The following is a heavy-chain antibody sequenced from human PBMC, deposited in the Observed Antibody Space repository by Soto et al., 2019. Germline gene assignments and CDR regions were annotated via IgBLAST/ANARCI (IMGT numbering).Heavy chain of an antibody. CDR2: ISSGAITI. V-gene: IGHV3-11*01. CDR1: GFTFSDYY. D-gene: IGHD6-6*01. Sequence: QVQLVESGGGLVKPGGSLRLSCAASGFTFSDYYMNWIRQAPGKGLEWVSYISSGAITIYYADSVKGRFTISRDNAKNSLYLQMYSLRAEDTAVYYCAGQYSSSSVEFWGQGTLVTVSS. J-gene: IGHJ4*02. CDR3: AGQYSSSSVEF.